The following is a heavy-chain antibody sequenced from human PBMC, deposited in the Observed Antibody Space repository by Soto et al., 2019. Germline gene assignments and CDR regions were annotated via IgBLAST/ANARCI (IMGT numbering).Heavy chain of an antibody. Sequence: QITLKESGPTLVKPTQTLTLTCTFSGFSLTTTGVGVGWIRQPPGKALEWLAIIYWDDDKRYSPSLKSRLTTTXDXXKNPVVLTMTNMDPVDTATYFCAHRAVLCSGGTCYSHPFDFWGQGTLVTVSS. V-gene: IGHV2-5*02. J-gene: IGHJ4*02. CDR1: GFSLTTTGVG. CDR3: AHRAVLCSGGTCYSHPFDF. D-gene: IGHD2-15*01. CDR2: IYWDDDK.